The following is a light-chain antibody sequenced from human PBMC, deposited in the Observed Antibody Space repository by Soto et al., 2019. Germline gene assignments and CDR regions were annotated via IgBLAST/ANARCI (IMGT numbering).Light chain of an antibody. V-gene: IGKV1-27*01. Sequence: DIQMTQSPSTLSASVGDRVTITCRASQSISTWLAWYQQKPGKAPNLLIYGASTLQSGVPSRFSGSGSGTDFTLTITSLQPEDVATYYCQKYKSAPYTFGPGTKVDTK. CDR2: GAS. J-gene: IGKJ3*01. CDR3: QKYKSAPYT. CDR1: QSISTW.